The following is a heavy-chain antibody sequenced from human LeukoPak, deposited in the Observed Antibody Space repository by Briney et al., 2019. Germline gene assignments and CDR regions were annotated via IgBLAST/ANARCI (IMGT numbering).Heavy chain of an antibody. CDR2: IKQDGSEK. J-gene: IGHJ4*02. CDR1: GFTFSSYW. CDR3: ARRRYSGSSQHFDY. D-gene: IGHD1-26*01. Sequence: GESLRLSCAASGFTFSSYWMSWVRQAPGKGLEWVANIKQDGSEKYYVDSVKGRFTISRDNAKNSLYLQMNSLRAEDTAVYYCARRRYSGSSQHFDYWGQGTLVTVSS. V-gene: IGHV3-7*01.